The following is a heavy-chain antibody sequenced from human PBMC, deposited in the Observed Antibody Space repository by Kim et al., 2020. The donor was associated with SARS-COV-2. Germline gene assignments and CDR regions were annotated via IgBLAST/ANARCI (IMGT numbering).Heavy chain of an antibody. CDR2: ISGSGGST. D-gene: IGHD3-22*01. CDR1: GFAFSSYA. Sequence: GGSLRLSCAASGFAFSSYAMSWVRQAPGKGLEWVSAISGSGGSTYYADSVKGRFTISRDNSKNTLYLQMNSLRAEDTAVYYCARPPHYYDSSGYYFSPPMDAFDIWGQGTMVTVSS. CDR3: ARPPHYYDSSGYYFSPPMDAFDI. J-gene: IGHJ3*02. V-gene: IGHV3-23*01.